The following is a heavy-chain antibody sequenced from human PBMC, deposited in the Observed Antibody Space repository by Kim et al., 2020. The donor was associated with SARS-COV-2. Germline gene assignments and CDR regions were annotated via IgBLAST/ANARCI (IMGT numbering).Heavy chain of an antibody. CDR3: ASGYSGYDYGYYYYGMDV. V-gene: IGHV1-8*01. CDR2: MNPNSGNT. D-gene: IGHD5-12*01. Sequence: ASVKVSCKASGYTFTSYDINWVRQATGQGLEWMGWMNPNSGNTGYAQKFQGRVTMTRNTSISTAYMELSSLRSEDTAVYYCASGYSGYDYGYYYYGMDVWGQGTTVTVSS. J-gene: IGHJ6*02. CDR1: GYTFTSYD.